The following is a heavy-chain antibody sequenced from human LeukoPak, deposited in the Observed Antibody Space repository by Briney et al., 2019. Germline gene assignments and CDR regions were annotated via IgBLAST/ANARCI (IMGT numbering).Heavy chain of an antibody. J-gene: IGHJ4*02. V-gene: IGHV3-30*02. D-gene: IGHD6-19*01. Sequence: PGGSLRLSCAASGFTFSSYGMHWVRQAPGKGLEWVAFIRYDGSNKYYADSVKGRFTTSRDNSKNTLYLQVNSLRAEDTAVYYCAKDWSNSGWYFDYWGQGTLVTVSS. CDR1: GFTFSSYG. CDR3: AKDWSNSGWYFDY. CDR2: IRYDGSNK.